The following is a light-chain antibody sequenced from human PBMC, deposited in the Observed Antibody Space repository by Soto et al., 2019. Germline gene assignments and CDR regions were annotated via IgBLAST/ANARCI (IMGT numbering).Light chain of an antibody. CDR1: SSDVGAYNY. V-gene: IGLV2-14*03. Sequence: QSALTQPASVSGSPGQSITISCTGTSSDVGAYNYVSSYQQHPGKVPKVMIFDVSSRPSGVSNRFSGSKSGNTASLTISGLQTEDEADYYCSSYTTSRNVVFGGGTKLTVL. CDR3: SSYTTSRNVV. J-gene: IGLJ2*01. CDR2: DVS.